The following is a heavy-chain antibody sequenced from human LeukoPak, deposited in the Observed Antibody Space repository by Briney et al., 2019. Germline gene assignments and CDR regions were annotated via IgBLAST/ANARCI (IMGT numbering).Heavy chain of an antibody. D-gene: IGHD3-9*01. CDR1: GGTFTNYA. J-gene: IGHJ4*02. CDR3: ARGGGVDILTGFQY. Sequence: SVKVSCKASGGTFTNYAINWVRQAPGQGLEWMGRIIPILDVTNYAQKFQGRVTITADQSTSTAYMELSSLRSEDTAVYYCARGGGVDILTGFQYWGQGTLVTVSS. V-gene: IGHV1-69*04. CDR2: IIPILDVT.